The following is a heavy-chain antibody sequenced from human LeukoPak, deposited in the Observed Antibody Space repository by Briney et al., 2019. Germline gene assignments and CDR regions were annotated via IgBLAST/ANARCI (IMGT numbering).Heavy chain of an antibody. J-gene: IGHJ4*02. CDR3: ARPLSEQWLVRGGLYYFDY. CDR2: INTDNGKT. D-gene: IGHD6-19*01. V-gene: IGHV1-18*01. Sequence: ASVKVSCKPSGYILTNYGLSWVRQAPGQGLEWIGWINTDNGKTDYAQKVQGRVTMTTDTSTSTAYMELRSLRSDDTAVYYCARPLSEQWLVRGGLYYFDYWGQGTLVTVSS. CDR1: GYILTNYG.